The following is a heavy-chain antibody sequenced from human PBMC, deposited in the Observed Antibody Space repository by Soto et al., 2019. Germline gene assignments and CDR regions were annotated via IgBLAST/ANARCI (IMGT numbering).Heavy chain of an antibody. CDR3: ARSRLYYYGSGSYTARYYYYMDV. D-gene: IGHD3-10*01. V-gene: IGHV4-34*01. CDR2: INHSGST. CDR1: GGSFSGYY. Sequence: SETLSLTCAVYGGSFSGYYWSWIRQPPGKGLEWIGEINHSGSTNYNPSLKSRVTISVDTSKNQFSLKLSSVTAADTAVYYCARSRLYYYGSGSYTARYYYYMDVWGKGTTVTVSS. J-gene: IGHJ6*03.